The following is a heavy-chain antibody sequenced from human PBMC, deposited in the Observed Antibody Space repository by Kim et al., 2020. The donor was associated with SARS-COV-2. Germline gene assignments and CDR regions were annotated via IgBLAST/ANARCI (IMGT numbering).Heavy chain of an antibody. CDR2: T. J-gene: IGHJ4*02. Sequence: TYYYPSLKSRVTISVDTSKNQFSLKLSSVTAADTAVYYCAGGVYSNDFDYWGQGTLVTVSS. D-gene: IGHD2-8*02. V-gene: IGHV4-31*02. CDR3: AGGVYSNDFDY.